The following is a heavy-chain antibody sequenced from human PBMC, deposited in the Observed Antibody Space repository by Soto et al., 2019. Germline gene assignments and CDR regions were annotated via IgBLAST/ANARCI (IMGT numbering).Heavy chain of an antibody. J-gene: IGHJ6*02. CDR2: IIPIFGTP. V-gene: IGHV1-69*13. CDR1: GGTFTNYA. D-gene: IGHD2-2*01. CDR3: ARERSGGYCITTTCPKPFYYYAMDV. Sequence: ASVKGSCKASGGTFTNYAFSCVRQAPGQGPEWMGGIIPIFGTPDYAQKFQGRVIITADESTRTVFMELNSLRSGDTAVYYRARERSGGYCITTTCPKPFYYYAMDVWGQGTTVTVSS.